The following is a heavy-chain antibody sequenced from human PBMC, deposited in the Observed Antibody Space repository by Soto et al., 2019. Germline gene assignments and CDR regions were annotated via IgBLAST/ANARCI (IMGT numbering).Heavy chain of an antibody. D-gene: IGHD3-3*01. Sequence: PSETLSLTCTVSGGSTNSHYWTWIRQPPGKGLEWIGHINYSGSTNYNPSLKSRVTISSGTSKNQFSLELSSVTAADTAVYYCGRTYYDFWGAAYYYYMDVWGKGTTVTAS. CDR1: GGSTNSHY. J-gene: IGHJ6*03. V-gene: IGHV4-59*11. CDR3: GRTYYDFWGAAYYYYMDV. CDR2: INYSGST.